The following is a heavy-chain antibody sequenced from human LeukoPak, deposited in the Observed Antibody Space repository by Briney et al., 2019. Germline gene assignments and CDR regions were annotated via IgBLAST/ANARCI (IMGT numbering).Heavy chain of an antibody. J-gene: IGHJ4*02. CDR1: RFTFSSYN. CDR3: ARDGWYSGYDFDY. V-gene: IGHV3-48*04. Sequence: GGSLRLSCAASRFTFSSYNMNWVRQAPGKGREGVSYISTRSSTMYYADSVKGRFTISRDNAKNSLYLQMNSLRAEDTAVYYCARDGWYSGYDFDYWGQGTLVTVSS. CDR2: ISTRSSTM. D-gene: IGHD5-12*01.